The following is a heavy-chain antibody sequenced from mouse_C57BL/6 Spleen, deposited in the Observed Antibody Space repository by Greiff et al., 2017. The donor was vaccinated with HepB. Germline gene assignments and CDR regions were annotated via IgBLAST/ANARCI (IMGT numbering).Heavy chain of an antibody. Sequence: EVQLQQSGTVLARPGASVKMSCKTSGYTFTSYWMHWVKQRPGQGLEWIGAIYPGNSDTSYNQKFKGKAKLTAVTSASTAYMELSSLTNEDSAVYYCTGYYYGSSYASWFAYWGQGTLVTVSA. CDR2: IYPGNSDT. J-gene: IGHJ3*01. D-gene: IGHD1-1*01. CDR3: TGYYYGSSYASWFAY. V-gene: IGHV1-5*01. CDR1: GYTFTSYW.